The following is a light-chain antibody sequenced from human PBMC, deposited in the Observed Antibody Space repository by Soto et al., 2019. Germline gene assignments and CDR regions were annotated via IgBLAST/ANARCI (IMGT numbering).Light chain of an antibody. Sequence: DIQMTQSPSSLSASVGDRVTITCQASQDISNYLNGYQQKPGKAPKLLIYDASNLETGVPSRFSGSGSGTDFTFTISSLQPEDIAAEYCHHYDNLPITFGQGTRLEIK. V-gene: IGKV1-33*01. J-gene: IGKJ5*01. CDR3: HHYDNLPIT. CDR1: QDISNY. CDR2: DAS.